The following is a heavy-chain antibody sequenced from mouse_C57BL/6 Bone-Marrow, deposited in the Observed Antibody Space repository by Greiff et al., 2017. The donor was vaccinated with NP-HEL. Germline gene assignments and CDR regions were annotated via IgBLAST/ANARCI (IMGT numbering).Heavy chain of an antibody. D-gene: IGHD2-1*01. CDR1: GFTFTDYY. Sequence: EVQRVESGGGLVQPGGSLSLSCAASGFTFTDYYMSWVRQPPGKALEWLGFIRNKANGYTTEYSASVKGRFTISRDNSQSILYLQMNALRAEDSATYYCARSPYGNYGFAYWGQGTLVTVSA. V-gene: IGHV7-3*01. CDR2: IRNKANGYTT. J-gene: IGHJ3*01. CDR3: ARSPYGNYGFAY.